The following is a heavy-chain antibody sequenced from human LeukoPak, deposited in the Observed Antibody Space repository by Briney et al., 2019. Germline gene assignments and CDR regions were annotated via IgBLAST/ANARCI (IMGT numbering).Heavy chain of an antibody. V-gene: IGHV3-23*01. J-gene: IGHJ4*02. CDR1: GFTSSSYA. D-gene: IGHD3-10*01. Sequence: GGSLRLSCAASGFTSSSYAMTWVRQAPGKGLEWVSTIRSGAYTYYADSVKGRLSVSRDNSKNTLYLEMNSLRAEDAAVYYCARISVVSRSGPLDYWGQGTLVTVSS. CDR2: IRSGAYT. CDR3: ARISVVSRSGPLDY.